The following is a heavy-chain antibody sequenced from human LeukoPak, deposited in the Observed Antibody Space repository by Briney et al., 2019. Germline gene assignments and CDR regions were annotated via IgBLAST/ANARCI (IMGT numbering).Heavy chain of an antibody. J-gene: IGHJ4*02. CDR2: IKSKTDGGTI. CDR1: GFTFNNAW. CDR3: NQWELFAPDY. V-gene: IGHV3-15*01. D-gene: IGHD1-26*01. Sequence: PGGSLRLSCAASGFTFNNAWMSWVRQAPGKGLEWVGRIKSKTDGGTIDYAAPVKGRFTISRDDSKNTLYLQMNRLKTEDTAVYYCNQWELFAPDYWGQGTLVTVSS.